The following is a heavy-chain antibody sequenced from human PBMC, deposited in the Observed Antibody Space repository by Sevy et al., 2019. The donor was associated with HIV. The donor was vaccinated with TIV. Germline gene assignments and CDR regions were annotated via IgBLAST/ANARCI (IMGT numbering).Heavy chain of an antibody. CDR1: GFTFSDYY. J-gene: IGHJ6*03. CDR3: ARDLGPTINDDDSSGFYYYYYYMDV. V-gene: IGHV3-11*04. Sequence: GGSLRLSCAASGFTFSDYYMSWIRQAPGKGLEWVSYISSSGSTIYYADSVKGRFTISRDNAKNSLYLQMNSLRAEDTAVYYCARDLGPTINDDDSSGFYYYYYYMDVWGKGTTVTVSS. CDR2: ISSSGSTI. D-gene: IGHD3-22*01.